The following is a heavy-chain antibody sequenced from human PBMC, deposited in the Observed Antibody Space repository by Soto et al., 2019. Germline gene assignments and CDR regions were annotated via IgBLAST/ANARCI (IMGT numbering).Heavy chain of an antibody. CDR1: GLTFSSYA. V-gene: IGHV3-23*01. CDR3: AGDRRHNWFDP. J-gene: IGHJ5*02. CDR2: ISGSGGST. Sequence: GGSLRLSCAASGLTFSSYAMSWVRQAPGKGLEWVSAISGSGGSTYYADSVKGRFTISRDNSKNTLYLQMNSLRAEDTAVYYCAGDRRHNWFDPWGQGTLVTVSS.